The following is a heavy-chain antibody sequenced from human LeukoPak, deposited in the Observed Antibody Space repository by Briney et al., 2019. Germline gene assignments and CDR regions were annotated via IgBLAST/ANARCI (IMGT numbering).Heavy chain of an antibody. Sequence: RGSLRLSCAASGFTFSSYSMNWVRQAPGKGLEWVSSISSSSSYIYYADSVKGRFTISRDNAKNSLYLQMNSLRAEDTAVYYCARVRSSPTLKYYYMDVWGKGTAVTVSS. D-gene: IGHD6-19*01. V-gene: IGHV3-21*01. CDR2: ISSSSSYI. J-gene: IGHJ6*03. CDR3: ARVRSSPTLKYYYMDV. CDR1: GFTFSSYS.